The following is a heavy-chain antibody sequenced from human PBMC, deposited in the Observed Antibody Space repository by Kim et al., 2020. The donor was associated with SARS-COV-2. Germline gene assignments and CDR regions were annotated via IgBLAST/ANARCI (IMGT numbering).Heavy chain of an antibody. CDR3: ARDRVCAPGYSSGWYCGYFDS. CDR1: GYTFTSYA. D-gene: IGHD6-19*01. Sequence: ASVKVSCKASGYTFTSYAMNWVRQAPGQGLEWMGWINTNTGNPTYAQGFTGRFVFSLDTSVSTAYLQISSLKAEDTAVYYCARDRVCAPGYSSGWYCGYFDSWGRGPLVTVPP. V-gene: IGHV7-4-1*02. CDR2: INTNTGNP. J-gene: IGHJ4*02.